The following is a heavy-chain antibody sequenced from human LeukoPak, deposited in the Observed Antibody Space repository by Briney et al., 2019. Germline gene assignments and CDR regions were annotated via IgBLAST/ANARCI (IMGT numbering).Heavy chain of an antibody. CDR1: GFTFSSYA. J-gene: IGHJ4*02. CDR2: ISYDGSNK. V-gene: IGHV3-30-3*01. CDR3: ARDVMPGYCSGGSCQPGNY. Sequence: GRSLRLSCAASGFTFSSYAMHWVRQAPGKGLEWVAVISYDGSNKYYADSVKGRFTISRDNSKNTLYLKMNSLRAEDTAVYYCARDVMPGYCSGGSCQPGNYWGQGTLVTVSS. D-gene: IGHD2-15*01.